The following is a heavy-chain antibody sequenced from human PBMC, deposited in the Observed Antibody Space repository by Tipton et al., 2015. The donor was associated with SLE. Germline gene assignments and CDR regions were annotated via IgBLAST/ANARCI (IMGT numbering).Heavy chain of an antibody. D-gene: IGHD3-22*01. V-gene: IGHV3-7*02. CDR1: GFTFSNYW. J-gene: IGHJ5*02. Sequence: GSLRLSCAASGFTFSNYWMSWVRQAPGKGLEWVANIKQDGSEKYYVDSVKGRFTISRDNAKNSLYLQMNSLRAEDTAVYYCARVYDSSGYFPWGQGTLVTVSS. CDR2: IKQDGSEK. CDR3: ARVYDSSGYFP.